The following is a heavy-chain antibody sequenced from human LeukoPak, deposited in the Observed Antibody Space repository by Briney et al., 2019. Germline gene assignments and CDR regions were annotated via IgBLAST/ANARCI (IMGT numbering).Heavy chain of an antibody. J-gene: IGHJ2*01. D-gene: IGHD3-3*01. CDR3: ARRMGVDRGRWYFDL. CDR2: VSYSGST. CDR1: GGSISSSGYY. Sequence: PSETLSLTCAVSGGSISSSGYYWGWIRQPPGKGLEWIGSVSYSGSTYYNPSLKSRVTISVDTSKSQFSLNLSSVTAADTAVYYCARRMGVDRGRWYFDLWGRGTLVTVSS. V-gene: IGHV4-39*01.